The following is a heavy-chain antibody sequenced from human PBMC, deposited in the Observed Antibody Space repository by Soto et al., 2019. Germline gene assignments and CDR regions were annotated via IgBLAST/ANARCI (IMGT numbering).Heavy chain of an antibody. V-gene: IGHV1-3*01. CDR1: GYTFTSYA. J-gene: IGHJ4*02. CDR3: ARVVGIAVDDY. CDR2: INAGNGNT. D-gene: IGHD6-19*01. Sequence: QVQLVQSGAEVKKPGASVKVSCKAAGYTFTSYAMHWVRQAPGQRLEWMGWINAGNGNTKYSQKFQGRVTITRDTSASTAYMELSSLRSEDTAVYYCARVVGIAVDDYWGQGTLVTVSS.